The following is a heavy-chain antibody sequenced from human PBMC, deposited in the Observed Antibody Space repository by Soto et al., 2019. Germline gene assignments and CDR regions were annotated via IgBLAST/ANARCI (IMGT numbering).Heavy chain of an antibody. D-gene: IGHD5-12*01. V-gene: IGHV1-18*01. CDR2: ISAYNGNT. Sequence: GASVKVSCKASGYTFTSYGISWVRQAPGQGLEWMGWISAYNGNTNYAQKLQGRVTMTTDTSTSTAYMELRSLRSDDTAVYYCARFDSGYDYYYYYYMDVWGKGTTVTVSS. J-gene: IGHJ6*03. CDR1: GYTFTSYG. CDR3: ARFDSGYDYYYYYYMDV.